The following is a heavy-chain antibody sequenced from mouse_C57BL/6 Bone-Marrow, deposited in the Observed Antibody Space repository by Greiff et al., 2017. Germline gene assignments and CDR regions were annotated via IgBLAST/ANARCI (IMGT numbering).Heavy chain of an antibody. CDR3: TNYYDSSDY. CDR2: IDPENGDT. V-gene: IGHV14-4*01. D-gene: IGHD1-1*01. Sequence: VQLQPSGAELVRPGASVKLSCTASGFNIKDAYMHWVKQRPEQGLEWIGWIDPENGDTEYASKFQGKATITADTTSNTAYLQLSSLTSEDTAVYYCTNYYDSSDYWGQGTALTVSS. J-gene: IGHJ2*01. CDR1: GFNIKDAY.